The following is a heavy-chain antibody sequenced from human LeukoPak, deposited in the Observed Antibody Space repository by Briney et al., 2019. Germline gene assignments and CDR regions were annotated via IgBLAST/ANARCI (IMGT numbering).Heavy chain of an antibody. V-gene: IGHV4-59*01. J-gene: IGHJ5*02. CDR2: IYCSGST. D-gene: IGHD3-10*01. CDR3: ARGGYYGSGNDFRFDP. CDR1: GGSISSYY. Sequence: SETLSLTCTVSGGSISSYYWSWIRQPPGKGLEWIGYIYCSGSTNYKPSLKSRVTISVDTSRNQFSLKLSSVTAADTAVYYCARGGYYGSGNDFRFDPWGQGTLVTVS.